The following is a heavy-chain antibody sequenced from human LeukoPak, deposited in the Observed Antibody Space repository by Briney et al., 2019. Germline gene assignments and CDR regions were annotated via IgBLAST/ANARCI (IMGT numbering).Heavy chain of an antibody. CDR3: ARVGYGDYYYYGMDV. Sequence: PGGSLRLSCAASGFTFSTYEMNWVRQAPGKGLEWVSYISSSGSTIYYADSVKGRFTISRDNAKNSLYLQMNSLRAEDTAVYYCARVGYGDYYYYGMDVWGQGTTVTVSS. D-gene: IGHD4-17*01. CDR1: GFTFSTYE. V-gene: IGHV3-48*03. CDR2: ISSSGSTI. J-gene: IGHJ6*02.